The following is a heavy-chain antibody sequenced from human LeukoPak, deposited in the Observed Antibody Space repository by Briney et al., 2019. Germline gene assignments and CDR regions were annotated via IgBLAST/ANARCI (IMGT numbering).Heavy chain of an antibody. CDR1: GFTFNNYA. CDR2: IWYDGSNK. D-gene: IGHD3-10*01. Sequence: GGSLRLSCAASGFTFNNYAMSWVRQAPGKGLEWVAVIWYDGSNKYYADSVKGRFTISRDNSKNTLYLQMNSLRAEDTAVYYCARIDLLYGSGSPNETPNKGANDYWGQGTLVTVSS. CDR3: ARIDLLYGSGSPNETPNKGANDY. V-gene: IGHV3-33*08. J-gene: IGHJ4*02.